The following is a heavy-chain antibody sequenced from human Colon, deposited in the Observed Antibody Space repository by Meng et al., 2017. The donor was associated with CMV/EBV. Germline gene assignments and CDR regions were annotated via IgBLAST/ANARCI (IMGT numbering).Heavy chain of an antibody. CDR2: IIPIFGTA. D-gene: IGHD1-26*01. CDR3: ARDIDSAEGY. CDR1: GGNFSSYD. J-gene: IGHJ4*02. Sequence: QSGAEVKKPWSSLKSLVKASGGNFSSYDISSVPQAPGQGLEWMGGIIPIFGTANYAQKFQGRVTITADESTSTAYMVLSSLRSEDTAVYYCARDIDSAEGYWGQGTLVTVSS. V-gene: IGHV1-69*01.